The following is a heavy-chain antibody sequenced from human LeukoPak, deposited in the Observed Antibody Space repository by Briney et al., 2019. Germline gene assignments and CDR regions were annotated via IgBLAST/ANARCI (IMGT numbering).Heavy chain of an antibody. CDR3: AKEPRWEQLHSFDI. J-gene: IGHJ3*02. D-gene: IGHD1/OR15-1a*01. Sequence: PGGSLRLSCAASGFTFSSYAMSWVRQAPGKGLEWVSSIRVSDGARFYADSVKGRFTMSRDNPKNTLFLQMNSLRPEGTAVYYCAKEPRWEQLHSFDIWGQGTTVTVSS. CDR1: GFTFSSYA. V-gene: IGHV3-23*01. CDR2: IRVSDGAR.